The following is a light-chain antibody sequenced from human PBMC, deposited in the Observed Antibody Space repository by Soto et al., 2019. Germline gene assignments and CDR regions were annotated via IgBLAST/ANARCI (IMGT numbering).Light chain of an antibody. Sequence: QSALTQPPSASGSPGQSVTISCTGTSSDIGGYKYVSWYQQHPGKAPKLVIYEVSYRPSGVPDRFSGSKSGNTASLTVSGLQAEDEADYYCSSYAGGQHFVFGGGTQLTVL. V-gene: IGLV2-8*01. CDR3: SSYAGGQHFV. CDR1: SSDIGGYKY. J-gene: IGLJ7*01. CDR2: EVS.